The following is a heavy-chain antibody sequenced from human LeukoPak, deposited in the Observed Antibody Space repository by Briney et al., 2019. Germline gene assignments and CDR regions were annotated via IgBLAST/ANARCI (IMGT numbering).Heavy chain of an antibody. D-gene: IGHD3-22*01. CDR2: ICSLSSIT. J-gene: IGHJ6*02. V-gene: IGHV3-11*06. Sequence: PGGSLRLSCAASGFTFRDYYMSWIRQAPGKGLECVAYICSLSSITKYADSVKGRFTISRDNAKNFLYLQVNSPRAEDTAVYYCGRVGGHSSGYPVGYDMDVWGQGTTVTVSS. CDR1: GFTFRDYY. CDR3: GRVGGHSSGYPVGYDMDV.